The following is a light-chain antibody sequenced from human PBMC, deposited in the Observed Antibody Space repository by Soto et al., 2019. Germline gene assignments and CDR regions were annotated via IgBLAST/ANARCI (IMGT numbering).Light chain of an antibody. V-gene: IGKV3-20*01. CDR1: QSVNSDP. J-gene: IGKJ5*01. Sequence: EIVLTQSPATLSVSPGERATLSCRASQSVNSDPLAWYQQKPGQAPRLLIYGASTRASGIPDRFSGSGSGTDFTLTIARLEPEDFAVYYCQQYGDSPRTFGQGTRLEIK. CDR2: GAS. CDR3: QQYGDSPRT.